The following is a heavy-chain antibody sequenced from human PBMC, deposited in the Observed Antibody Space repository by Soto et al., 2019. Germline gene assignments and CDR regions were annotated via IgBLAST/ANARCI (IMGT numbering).Heavy chain of an antibody. CDR2: IYPGDSDT. Sequence: PGESLKISCKGSGYSFTSYWIGWVRQMPGKGLEWMGIIYPGDSDTRYSPSFQGQVTIPADKSISTAYLQWSSLKASDTAMYYCGRKKGDKSGVFYPPNVFNIGGKGTTVPVSS. D-gene: IGHD1-26*01. V-gene: IGHV5-51*01. CDR1: GYSFTSYW. CDR3: GRKKGDKSGVFYPPNVFNI. J-gene: IGHJ3*02.